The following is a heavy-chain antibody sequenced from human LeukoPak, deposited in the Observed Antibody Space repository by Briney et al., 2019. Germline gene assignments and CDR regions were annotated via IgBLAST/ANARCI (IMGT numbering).Heavy chain of an antibody. CDR2: ISGSGGST. Sequence: PGGSLRLSCAASGFTVSSNYMSWVRQAPGKGLEWVSAISGSGGSTYYADSVKGRFTISRDNSKNTLYLQMNSLRAEDTAVYYCAKWGIVVVPAATQYFQHWGQGTLVTVSS. J-gene: IGHJ1*01. CDR3: AKWGIVVVPAATQYFQH. V-gene: IGHV3-23*01. CDR1: GFTVSSNY. D-gene: IGHD2-2*01.